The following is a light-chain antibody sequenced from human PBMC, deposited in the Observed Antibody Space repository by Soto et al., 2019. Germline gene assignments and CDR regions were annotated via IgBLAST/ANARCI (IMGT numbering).Light chain of an antibody. V-gene: IGLV2-14*03. CDR1: SSDIGDYKY. CDR3: QSYDSSLSGSNVV. Sequence: QSALTQPASVSGSPGQSITISCTGTSSDIGDYKYVSWYQQHPGNPPKLIIYDVSDRPSGVSNRFSGSKSGNTASLTISGLQAEDEADYYCQSYDSSLSGSNVVFGGGTKLTVL. J-gene: IGLJ2*01. CDR2: DVS.